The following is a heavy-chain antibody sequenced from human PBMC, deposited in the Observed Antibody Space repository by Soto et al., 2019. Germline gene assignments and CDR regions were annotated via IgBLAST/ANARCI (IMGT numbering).Heavy chain of an antibody. CDR1: GFTFSSYA. J-gene: IGHJ6*02. CDR2: ISYDGSNK. Sequence: GGSLRLSCAASGFTFSSYAMHWVRQAPGKGLEWVAVISYDGSNKYYADSVKGRFTISRDNSKNTLYLQMNSLRAEDTAVYYCARDWVDIVVVPAAMGDYYYGMDVWGQGTTVTVSS. D-gene: IGHD2-2*01. V-gene: IGHV3-30-3*01. CDR3: ARDWVDIVVVPAAMGDYYYGMDV.